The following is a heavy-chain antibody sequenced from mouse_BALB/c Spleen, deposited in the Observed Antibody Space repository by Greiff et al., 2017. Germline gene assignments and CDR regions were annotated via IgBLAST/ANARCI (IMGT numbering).Heavy chain of an antibody. J-gene: IGHJ3*01. V-gene: IGHV1-14*01. Sequence: VHVKQSGPELVKPGASVKMSCKASGYTFTSYVMHWVKQKPGQGLEWIGYINPYNDGTKYNEKFKGKATLTSDKSSSTAYMELSSLTSEDSAVYYCARSGITTVVDTWFAYWGQGTLVTVSA. D-gene: IGHD1-1*01. CDR2: INPYNDGT. CDR1: GYTFTSYV. CDR3: ARSGITTVVDTWFAY.